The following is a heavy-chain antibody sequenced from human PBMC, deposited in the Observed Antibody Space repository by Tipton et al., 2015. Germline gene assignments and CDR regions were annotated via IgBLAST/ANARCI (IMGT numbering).Heavy chain of an antibody. CDR1: GFTFSSYS. D-gene: IGHD6-6*01. CDR3: ARDQGSSSSRPP. Sequence: SLRLSCAASGFTFSSYSINWVRQAPGKGLEWVSSISSLSSYIYYADSVKGRFTISRDNAKNSLYLQMNSLRAEDTAVYYCARDQGSSSSRPPWGQGTLVTVSS. CDR2: ISSLSSYI. V-gene: IGHV3-21*04. J-gene: IGHJ5*02.